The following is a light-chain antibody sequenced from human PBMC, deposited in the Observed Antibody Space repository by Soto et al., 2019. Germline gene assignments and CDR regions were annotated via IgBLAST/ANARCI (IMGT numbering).Light chain of an antibody. V-gene: IGKV3-15*01. CDR3: QQYNNWPLT. J-gene: IGKJ4*01. CDR1: QGVNSN. Sequence: EKVMTQSPATLSVSPGERATLSCRASQGVNSNLAWYQQKPGQAPRLLIYGASTRATGIPARFSGSGSGTEFTLTINSLQSEDFAVYYCQQYNNWPLTFGGGTKVEIK. CDR2: GAS.